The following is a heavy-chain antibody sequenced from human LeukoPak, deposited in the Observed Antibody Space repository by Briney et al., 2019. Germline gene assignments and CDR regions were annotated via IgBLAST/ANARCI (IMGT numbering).Heavy chain of an antibody. J-gene: IGHJ5*01. D-gene: IGHD4/OR15-4a*01. CDR1: GDTIKRVLDY. V-gene: IGHV4-39*01. CDR3: ARNSSRDCGGANCFPGGWLAT. Sequence: PSETLSLTCTISGDTIKRVLDYWVWVRRAPGRRLEWIGSIYFSGSTHFNPSLKSRLDMSVDTSNNQFSLRLHSVTAEDTAVYFCARNSSRDCGGANCFPGGWLATWGHGLLVTVSS. CDR2: IYFSGST.